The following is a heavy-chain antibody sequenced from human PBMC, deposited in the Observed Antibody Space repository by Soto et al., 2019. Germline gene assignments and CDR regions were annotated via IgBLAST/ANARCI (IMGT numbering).Heavy chain of an antibody. D-gene: IGHD2-2*01. J-gene: IGHJ6*04. CDR2: ISFDGSNT. V-gene: IGHV3-30*18. CDR3: AKIRMFTAMFQMDA. CDR1: GFTFSDYA. Sequence: QVQLVESGGGVVQPGRSLRLSCATSGFTFSDYAMHWVRQAPGQGLEWVASISFDGSNTASADSLTGRFTISRNPSKNPLNLDMSSLRPEDTAVYDCAKIRMFTAMFQMDAWCKGTTVIVSS.